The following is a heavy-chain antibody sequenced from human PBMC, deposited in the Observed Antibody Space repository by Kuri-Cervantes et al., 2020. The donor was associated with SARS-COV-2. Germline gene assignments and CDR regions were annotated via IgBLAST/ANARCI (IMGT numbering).Heavy chain of an antibody. J-gene: IGHJ3*02. Sequence: SGTLSLTCAVYGGSFSGYYWSWIRQPPGKGLEWIGYIYYSGSTNYNPSLKSRVTISVDTSKNQFSLKLSSVTAAYTAVYYCARSWNSVVVPAARSGHAFDIWGQGTMVTVSS. CDR1: GGSFSGYY. CDR2: IYYSGST. D-gene: IGHD2-2*01. CDR3: ARSWNSVVVPAARSGHAFDI. V-gene: IGHV4-59*01.